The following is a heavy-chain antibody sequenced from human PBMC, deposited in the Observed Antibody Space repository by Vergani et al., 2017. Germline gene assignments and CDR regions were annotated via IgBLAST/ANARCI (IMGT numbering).Heavy chain of an antibody. J-gene: IGHJ4*02. V-gene: IGHV3-23*01. D-gene: IGHD6-13*01. CDR2: LTEGGGST. Sequence: EVQLLESGGSLKQPGGSVRVSCEASGFTFSTYAMHWVRQAPGQGLEWVSALTEGGGSTYYADSFKGRFIISRDNSRDTLYLQMNSLRPEDTATYYCGEDAGLSESFFDSWGQGTLVTVSS. CDR1: GFTFSTYA. CDR3: GEDAGLSESFFDS.